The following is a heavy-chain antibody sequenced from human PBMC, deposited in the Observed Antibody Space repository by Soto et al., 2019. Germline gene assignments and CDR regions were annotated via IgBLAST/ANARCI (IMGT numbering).Heavy chain of an antibody. Sequence: QVQLVQSGAEVKKPGASVKVSCKASGYTFTSYYMHWVRQAPGQGLEWMGIINPSGGSTSYAQKFQGRVTMTRDTSTSTVYMELSSLRSEDTAVYYCATFGITIFGVVKSPNWFDPWGQGTLVTVSS. V-gene: IGHV1-46*01. CDR3: ATFGITIFGVVKSPNWFDP. D-gene: IGHD3-3*01. CDR1: GYTFTSYY. CDR2: INPSGGST. J-gene: IGHJ5*02.